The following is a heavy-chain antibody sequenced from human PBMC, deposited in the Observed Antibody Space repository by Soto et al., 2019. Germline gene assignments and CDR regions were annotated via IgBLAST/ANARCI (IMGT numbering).Heavy chain of an antibody. CDR1: GGSISSGGYY. Sequence: QVQLQESGPGLVKPSQTLSLTCTVSGGSISSGGYYWSWIRQHPGKGLEWIGYIYYSGSTYYNPSLKMRVTISVDTSKTQSPRKLSSVTPADPAVFYWARGVSPGGQEPLVPVPS. CDR2: IYYSGST. J-gene: IGHJ5*02. CDR3: ARGVSP. D-gene: IGHD2-8*01. V-gene: IGHV4-31*03.